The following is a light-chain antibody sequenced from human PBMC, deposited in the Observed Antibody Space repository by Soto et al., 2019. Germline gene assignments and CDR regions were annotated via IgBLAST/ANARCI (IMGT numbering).Light chain of an antibody. Sequence: DIQMTQSPSSLSASVGDRVTITCRASQTISTYLNWYQQKPGKAPKLLIYAASTLQSGVPSRFSGSGSGTDFTLTINSPQPEDFATYYCHQSHGIPYTFGQGTKLEIK. V-gene: IGKV1-39*01. CDR3: HQSHGIPYT. J-gene: IGKJ2*01. CDR2: AAS. CDR1: QTISTY.